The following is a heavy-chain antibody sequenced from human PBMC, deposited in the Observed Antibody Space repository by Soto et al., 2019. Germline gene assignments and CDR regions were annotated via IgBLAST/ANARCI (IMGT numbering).Heavy chain of an antibody. CDR2: ISGSGGST. J-gene: IGHJ4*02. Sequence: GSLRLSCAASGFTLSSYAMSWVRPAPGKGLEWVSAISGSGGSTYYADSVKGRFTISRDNSKNTLYLQMNSLRAEDTAVYYCAKVLRGGAMPGPDYWGQGTLVTVSS. CDR3: AKVLRGGAMPGPDY. V-gene: IGHV3-23*01. D-gene: IGHD3-16*01. CDR1: GFTLSSYA.